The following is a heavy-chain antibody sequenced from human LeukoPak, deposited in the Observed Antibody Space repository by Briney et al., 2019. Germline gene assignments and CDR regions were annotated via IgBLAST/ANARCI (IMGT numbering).Heavy chain of an antibody. Sequence: PGGSLRLSCAASGFTFSSYAMSWVRQAPGKGLEGVSAISGSGGSTYYADSVKGRFTISRDNSKNTLYLQMNSLRAEDTCVYYCAKDRLPSYYGPNDAFDIWGQGTMVTVSS. D-gene: IGHD1-26*01. CDR2: ISGSGGST. V-gene: IGHV3-23*01. CDR1: GFTFSSYA. J-gene: IGHJ3*02. CDR3: AKDRLPSYYGPNDAFDI.